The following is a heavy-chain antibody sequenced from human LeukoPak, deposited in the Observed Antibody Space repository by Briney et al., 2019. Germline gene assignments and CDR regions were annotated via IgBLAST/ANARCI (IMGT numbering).Heavy chain of an antibody. Sequence: SETLSLTCTVSGGSISSYYWSWIRQPAGKGLEWIGRIYSTGSTNYNPSLKSRVTMSVDTSKNQFSLRLRSVTGADTAVYYCAREIGSAGKAGFDFWGQGALVTVSS. D-gene: IGHD6-13*01. V-gene: IGHV4-4*07. CDR3: AREIGSAGKAGFDF. CDR2: IYSTGST. J-gene: IGHJ4*02. CDR1: GGSISSYY.